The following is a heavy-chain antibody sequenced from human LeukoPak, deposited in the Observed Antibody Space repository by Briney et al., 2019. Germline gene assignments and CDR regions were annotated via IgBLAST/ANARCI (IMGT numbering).Heavy chain of an antibody. V-gene: IGHV3-23*01. D-gene: IGHD2-2*01. CDR3: AKDPVASPDAFDI. J-gene: IGHJ3*02. CDR1: GFTFSSYA. CDR2: ISGSGDST. Sequence: GGSLRLSCAGSGFTFSSYAMTWVRQAPGKGLEWVSGISGSGDSTYYADSVKGRFTISRDNSKNTLYLQMNSLRAEDTAVYYCAKDPVASPDAFDIWGQGTMVTVSS.